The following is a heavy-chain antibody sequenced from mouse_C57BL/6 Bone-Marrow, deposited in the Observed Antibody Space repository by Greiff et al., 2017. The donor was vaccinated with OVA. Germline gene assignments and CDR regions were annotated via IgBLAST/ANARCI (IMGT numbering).Heavy chain of an antibody. V-gene: IGHV5-4*01. CDR2: ISDGGSYT. J-gene: IGHJ4*01. D-gene: IGHD2-4*01. CDR1: GFTFSSYA. Sequence: EVMLVESGGGLVKPGGSLKLSCAASGFTFSSYAMSWVRQTPEKRLEWVATISDGGSYTYYPDNVKGRFTISRDNAKNNLYLQMSHLKSEDTAMYYCARDHYDYDGGAMDYWGQGTSVTVSS. CDR3: ARDHYDYDGGAMDY.